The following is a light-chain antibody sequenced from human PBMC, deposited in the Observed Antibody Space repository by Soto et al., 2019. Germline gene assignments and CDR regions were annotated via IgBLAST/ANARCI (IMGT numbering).Light chain of an antibody. CDR3: CSYAGTYTLI. CDR1: SSDVGGYNY. Sequence: QSALTQPRSVSGSPGQSVSVSCTGTSSDVGGYNYVSWYQQHPGKAPKLIIYDVNKRPSGVPDRFSGSKSGNTASLTISGLQAADEAYYYCCSYAGTYTLIFGGGTKLTVL. J-gene: IGLJ2*01. V-gene: IGLV2-11*01. CDR2: DVN.